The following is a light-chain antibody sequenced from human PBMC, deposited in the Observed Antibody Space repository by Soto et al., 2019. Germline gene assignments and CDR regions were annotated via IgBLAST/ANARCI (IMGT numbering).Light chain of an antibody. Sequence: DTVLTPAPATMAFSAWARATLSCRASQSVSSYLAWYQQKPGQAPRLLIYDASNRATGIPARFSGSGSGTDFTLTINSLEPEDFAVYYCQQRSNWPSITFGQGTRLEIK. V-gene: IGKV3-11*01. CDR3: QQRSNWPSIT. CDR1: QSVSSY. CDR2: DAS. J-gene: IGKJ5*01.